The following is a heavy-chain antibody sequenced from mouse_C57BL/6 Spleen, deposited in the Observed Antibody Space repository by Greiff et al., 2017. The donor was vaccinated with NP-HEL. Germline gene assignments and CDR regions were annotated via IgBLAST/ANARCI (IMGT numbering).Heavy chain of an antibody. Sequence: VQLQQSGAELVRPGTSVKMSCKASGYTFTNYWIGWAKQRPGHGLEWIGDIYPGGGYTNYNEKFKGKATLTADKSSSTAYMQFSSLTSEDSSIYYCARDGGYDRGFAYWGQGTLVTVSA. CDR1: GYTFTNYW. D-gene: IGHD2-2*01. J-gene: IGHJ3*01. CDR2: IYPGGGYT. V-gene: IGHV1-63*01. CDR3: ARDGGYDRGFAY.